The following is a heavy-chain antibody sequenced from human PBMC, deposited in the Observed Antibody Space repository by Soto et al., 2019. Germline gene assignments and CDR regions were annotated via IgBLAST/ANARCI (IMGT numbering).Heavy chain of an antibody. CDR1: GGSISSYY. CDR2: IYYSGST. V-gene: IGHV4-59*01. Sequence: PSETLSLTCTVSGGSISSYYWSWIRQPPWKGLEWIGYIYYSGSTNYNPSLKSRVTISVDTSKNQFSLKLSSVTAADTAVYYCARDGSGIHSSYYYYYGMDVWGQGTTVTVSS. CDR3: ARDGSGIHSSYYYYYGMDV. D-gene: IGHD3-10*01. J-gene: IGHJ6*02.